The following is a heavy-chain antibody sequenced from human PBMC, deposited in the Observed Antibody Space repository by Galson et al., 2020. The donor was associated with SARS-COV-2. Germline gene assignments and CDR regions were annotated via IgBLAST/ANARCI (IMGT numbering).Heavy chain of an antibody. Sequence: GGSLRLSCAASGFTFSSFGMHWVRQTPGKGLEWVAFIWYDGSEKYYADSVMGRFTISRDNSKNTLYLQMNSLRAEDTAMYYCARNPYHFDSSAYPDYWGHGTLVTVSS. D-gene: IGHD3-22*01. V-gene: IGHV3-33*01. J-gene: IGHJ4*01. CDR1: GFTFSSFG. CDR3: ARNPYHFDSSAYPDY. CDR2: IWYDGSEK.